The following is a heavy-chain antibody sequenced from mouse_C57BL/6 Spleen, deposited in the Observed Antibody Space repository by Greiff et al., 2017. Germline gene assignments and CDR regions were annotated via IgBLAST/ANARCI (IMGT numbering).Heavy chain of an antibody. V-gene: IGHV2-9*01. D-gene: IGHD2-3*01. J-gene: IGHJ4*01. Sequence: VQLKESGPGLVAPSQSLSISCTASGFSLTSYGVDWVRQPPGKGLEWLGVICGGGSTNYNSALMARPSISKDNSKSQVFLKMNSLQTDDTAMYYCAKSGSKDGYYYDMDDWGQGTSVTVSS. CDR1: GFSLTSYG. CDR2: ICGGGST. CDR3: AKSGSKDGYYYDMDD.